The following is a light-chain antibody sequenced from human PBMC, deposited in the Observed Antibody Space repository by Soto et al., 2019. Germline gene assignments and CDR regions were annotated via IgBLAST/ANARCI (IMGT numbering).Light chain of an antibody. J-gene: IGLJ3*02. V-gene: IGLV2-8*01. CDR1: GSDIGAYNY. CDR3: SSYAGSPWL. CDR2: EVT. Sequence: QSALTQPPSASGSPGQSVTISCTGTGSDIGAYNYVSRYQQYPGKAPKLMIYEVTKRPSGVPDRISGSKSGNTASLTISGLQTEDEADYYCSSYAGSPWLFGGGTQLTVL.